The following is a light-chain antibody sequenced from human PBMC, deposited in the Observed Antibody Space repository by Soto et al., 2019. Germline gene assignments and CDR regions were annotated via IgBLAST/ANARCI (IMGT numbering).Light chain of an antibody. V-gene: IGLV1-40*01. J-gene: IGLJ1*01. CDR1: SSNVGPGDA. CDR2: ADN. Sequence: QLVLTQTPSISGAPGQRVTISCTGASSNVGPGDAVHWYQHIPGTAPKLLIYADNSRPSGVPDRFSASKSGTSASLAITGLQAEDEADYYCQSFDNGLLAYVFGTGTKLTVL. CDR3: QSFDNGLLAYV.